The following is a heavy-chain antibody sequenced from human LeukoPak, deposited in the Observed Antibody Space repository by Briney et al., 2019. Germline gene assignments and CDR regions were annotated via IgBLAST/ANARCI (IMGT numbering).Heavy chain of an antibody. CDR1: GVTFSVDC. D-gene: IGHD3-10*01. J-gene: IGHJ4*02. CDR3: VRDPYGPGY. CDR2: INGDGGTT. Sequence: PGGSLRLSCAASGVTFSVDCMRCVRQAPGGGLVWVSRINGDGGTTNYADSVRGRFTISRDNAKNRLYLQMSSPRVEDTAIYYCVRDPYGPGYWGQGAMVTVSS. V-gene: IGHV3-74*01.